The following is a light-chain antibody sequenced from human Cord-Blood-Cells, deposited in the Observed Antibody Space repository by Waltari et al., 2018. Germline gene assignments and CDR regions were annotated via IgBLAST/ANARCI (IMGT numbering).Light chain of an antibody. CDR2: QDS. Sequence: SYELTQPPSVSVSPGQTASITCSGDKLGDKYACWYQQKPGQSPVLVIYQDSKRPSGSPGRISSANAGNTAALSISVTRAMDEADCYCQAWDGSTVGVGGGTRLTVL. V-gene: IGLV3-1*01. J-gene: IGLJ2*01. CDR3: QAWDGSTVG. CDR1: KLGDKY.